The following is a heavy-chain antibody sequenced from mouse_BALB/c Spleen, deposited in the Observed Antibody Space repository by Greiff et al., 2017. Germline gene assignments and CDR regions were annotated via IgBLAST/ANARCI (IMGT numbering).Heavy chain of an antibody. V-gene: IGHV1-4*02. CDR3: ARYGNSHFDY. CDR2: INPSSGYT. J-gene: IGHJ2*01. CDR1: GYTFTSYT. Sequence: VQLQQSAAELARPGASVKMSCKASGYTFTSYTMHWVKQRPGQGLEWIGYINPSSGYTEYNQKFKDKTTLTADKSSSTAYMQLSSLTSEDSAVYYCARYGNSHFDYWGQGTTVTVSS. D-gene: IGHD2-1*01.